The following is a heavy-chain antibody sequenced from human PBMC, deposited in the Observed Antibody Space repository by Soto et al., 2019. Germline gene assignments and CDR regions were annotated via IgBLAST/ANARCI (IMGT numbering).Heavy chain of an antibody. CDR3: ARWRAFDI. CDR2: ISYDGSNK. V-gene: IGHV3-30-3*01. Sequence: GGSLRLSCAASGFTFSNYAMHWVRQAPGKGLEWVAVISYDGSNKYYADSVKGRFTISRDNFKNTLYLQMISLRAEDTAVYYCARWRAFDIWGQGTMVTVSS. J-gene: IGHJ3*02. CDR1: GFTFSNYA.